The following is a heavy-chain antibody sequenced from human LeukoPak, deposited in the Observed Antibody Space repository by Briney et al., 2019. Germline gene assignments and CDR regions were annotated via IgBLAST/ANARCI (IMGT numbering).Heavy chain of an antibody. J-gene: IGHJ5*02. D-gene: IGHD3-3*01. CDR3: ARVNVGSAIFEPNWFDP. CDR1: GDSVSSNSAA. CDR2: IYYRSKSKWYN. V-gene: IGHV6-1*01. Sequence: SQTLSLTCATSGDSVSSNSAAWNWIRQSPSRGLEWLGRIYYRSKSKWYNDYAVSVESRITINPDTSKNQFSLQLNSVTPEDTAVYYCARVNVGSAIFEPNWFDPWGQGTLVTVSS.